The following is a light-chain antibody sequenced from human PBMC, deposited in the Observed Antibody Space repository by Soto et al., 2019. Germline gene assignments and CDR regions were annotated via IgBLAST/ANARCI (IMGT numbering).Light chain of an antibody. V-gene: IGLV1-51*01. CDR3: ATWDSSLSAVV. Sequence: QSVLTQPPSVSATPGQKVTISCSGSSSNIGNNYVSRYQQFPGAAPKLLIYDNYWRPSGIPDRFSASKSGTSATLGITGLQTGDEADYYCATWDSSLSAVVVGGGTKLTVL. J-gene: IGLJ2*01. CDR2: DNY. CDR1: SSNIGNNY.